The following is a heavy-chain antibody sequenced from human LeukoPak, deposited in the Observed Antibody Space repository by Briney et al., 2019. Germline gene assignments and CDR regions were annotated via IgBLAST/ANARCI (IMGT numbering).Heavy chain of an antibody. Sequence: SETLSLTCTVSGGPISSYYWNWIRQPPGKGLQWIGYIYFSGSTKYNPSLKSRVTISVDTSKNQFSLKLTSVTAADTAIYYCAGDTYGTDYWGQGTLVTVSS. CDR2: IYFSGST. CDR1: GGPISSYY. CDR3: AGDTYGTDY. D-gene: IGHD5-18*01. V-gene: IGHV4-59*01. J-gene: IGHJ4*02.